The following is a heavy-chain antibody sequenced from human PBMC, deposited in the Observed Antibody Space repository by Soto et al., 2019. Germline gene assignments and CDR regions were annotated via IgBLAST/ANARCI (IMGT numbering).Heavy chain of an antibody. V-gene: IGHV1-69*12. CDR3: AREIAAAGTSRYYYNGMDV. D-gene: IGHD6-13*01. J-gene: IGHJ6*02. CDR2: IIPIFGTA. Sequence: QVQLVQSGAEVKKPGSSVKVSCKASRGTFSSYAISWVRQAPGQGLEWMGGIIPIFGTANYAQKFKGRVTITAEESTSTAYMELSSLRSEDTAVYYCAREIAAAGTSRYYYNGMDVWGQGTTVTVSS. CDR1: RGTFSSYA.